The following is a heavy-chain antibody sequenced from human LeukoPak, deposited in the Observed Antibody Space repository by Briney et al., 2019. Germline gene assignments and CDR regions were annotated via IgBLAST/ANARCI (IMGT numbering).Heavy chain of an antibody. Sequence: GGSLRLSCAASGFTFSDYDMSWIRQAPGKGLEWVSVIYSGGSTYYADSVKGRFTISRDNSKNTLYLQMNSLRAEDTAVYYCASDPYGYYYYGMDVWGQGTTVTVSS. V-gene: IGHV3-53*01. CDR1: GFTFSDYD. J-gene: IGHJ6*02. CDR3: ASDPYGYYYYGMDV. D-gene: IGHD4-17*01. CDR2: IYSGGST.